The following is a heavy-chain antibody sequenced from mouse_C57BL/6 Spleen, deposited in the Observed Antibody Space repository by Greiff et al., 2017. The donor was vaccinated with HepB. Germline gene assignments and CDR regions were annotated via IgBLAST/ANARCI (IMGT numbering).Heavy chain of an antibody. CDR2: INPNNGGT. D-gene: IGHD2-4*01. V-gene: IGHV1-26*01. CDR1: GYTFTDYY. Sequence: VQLQQSGPELVKPGASVKISCKASGYTFTDYYMNWVKQSHGKSLEWIGDINPNNGGTSYNQKFKGKATLTVDKSSSTAYMELRSLTSEDSAVSYWASQGIGLRRYWYFDVWGTGTTVTVSS. CDR3: ASQGIGLRRYWYFDV. J-gene: IGHJ1*03.